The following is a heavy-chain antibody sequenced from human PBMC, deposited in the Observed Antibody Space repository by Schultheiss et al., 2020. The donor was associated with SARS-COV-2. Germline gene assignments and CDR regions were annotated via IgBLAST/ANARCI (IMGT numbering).Heavy chain of an antibody. CDR3: ARHGDANYDYVWGSYRKNGFDY. CDR2: INHSGST. D-gene: IGHD3-16*02. V-gene: IGHV4-34*01. Sequence: SQTLSLTCAVYGGSFRGYYWSWIRQPPGKGLEWIGEINHSGSTNYNPSLKSRVTISVDTSKNQFSLKLSSVTAADTAVYYCARHGDANYDYVWGSYRKNGFDYWGQGTLVTVSS. CDR1: GGSFRGYY. J-gene: IGHJ4*02.